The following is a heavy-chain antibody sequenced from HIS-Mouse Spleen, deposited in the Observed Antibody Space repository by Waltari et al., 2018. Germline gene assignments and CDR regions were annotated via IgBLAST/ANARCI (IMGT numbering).Heavy chain of an antibody. CDR1: GFTFSSYA. J-gene: IGHJ6*02. D-gene: IGHD6-19*01. CDR3: ARDSIAVMDV. CDR2: ISYDGSNK. Sequence: QVQLVESGGGVVQPGRSLRLSCAASGFTFSSYAMHWVRQAPGKGLEWVAVISYDGSNKYYADSVKGRFTISRDNSKNTLYLQMNSLRAEDTAVYYCARDSIAVMDVWGQGTTVTVSS. V-gene: IGHV3-30-3*01.